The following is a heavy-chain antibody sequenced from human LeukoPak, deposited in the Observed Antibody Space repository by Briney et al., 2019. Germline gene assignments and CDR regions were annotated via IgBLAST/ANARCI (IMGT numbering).Heavy chain of an antibody. CDR2: INPSGGST. CDR1: GYTFTSHY. J-gene: IGHJ5*02. Sequence: ASVKVSCKASGYTFTSHYMHWVRQAPGQGLEWMGIINPSGGSTSYAQKFQGRVTMTRDTSTSTVYMELSSLRSEDTAVYYCARRSYYYDSSGYPDYWFDPWGQGTLVTVSS. D-gene: IGHD3-22*01. V-gene: IGHV1-46*01. CDR3: ARRSYYYDSSGYPDYWFDP.